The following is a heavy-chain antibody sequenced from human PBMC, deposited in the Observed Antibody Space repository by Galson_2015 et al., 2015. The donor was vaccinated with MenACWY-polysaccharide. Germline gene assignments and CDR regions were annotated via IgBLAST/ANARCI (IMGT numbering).Heavy chain of an antibody. Sequence: PGKGLEWIGYIYYSGSTNYNPSLKSRVTMSLDISKNQFSLKLSSVTAADTAVYYCARSGTSTSWLYYYYGMDVWGQGTTVTVSS. CDR2: IYYSGST. CDR3: ARSGTSTSWLYYYYGMDV. J-gene: IGHJ6*02. V-gene: IGHV4-59*01. D-gene: IGHD2-2*01.